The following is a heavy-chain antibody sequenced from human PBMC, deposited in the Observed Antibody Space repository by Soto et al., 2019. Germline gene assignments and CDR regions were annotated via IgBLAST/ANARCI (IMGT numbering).Heavy chain of an antibody. D-gene: IGHD2-8*01. CDR3: ARDRAPYCTNGVCYTSVTFFGFSAAFDH. J-gene: IGHJ4*02. V-gene: IGHV1-18*01. CDR1: GYTFTSYG. Sequence: ASVKVSCKASGYTFTSYGISWVRQAPGQGLEWMGWISAYNGNTNYAQKLQGRVTMTTDTSTSTAYMELRSLRSDDTAVYYCARDRAPYCTNGVCYTSVTFFGFSAAFDHWGQGTLVTVSS. CDR2: ISAYNGNT.